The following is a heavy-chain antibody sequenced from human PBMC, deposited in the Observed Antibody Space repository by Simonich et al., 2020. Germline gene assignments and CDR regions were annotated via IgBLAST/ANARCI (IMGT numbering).Heavy chain of an antibody. D-gene: IGHD6-13*01. CDR3: ARAYSSSWYNWFDP. J-gene: IGHJ5*02. Sequence: QVQLVESGGGVVQPGRALRLPCAAYGFTFSSYGMHWVRRAPGKGLGLVAVICYNGSNKYYADSVEGRFTISRDNSKNTLYLKMNSLRAEDTAVYYCARAYSSSWYNWFDPWGQGTLVTVSS. CDR2: ICYNGSNK. V-gene: IGHV3-33*04. CDR1: GFTFSSYG.